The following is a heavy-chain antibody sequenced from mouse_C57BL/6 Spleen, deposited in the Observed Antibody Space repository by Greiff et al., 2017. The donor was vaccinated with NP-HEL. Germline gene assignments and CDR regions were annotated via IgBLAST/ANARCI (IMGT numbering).Heavy chain of an antibody. CDR1: GYAFSSYW. Sequence: QVQLKESGAELVKPGASVKISCKASGYAFSSYWMNWVKQRPGKGLEWIGQIYPGDGDTNYNGKFKGKATLTADKSSSTAYMQLSSLTSEDSAVYFCARAGLYGSSFFDYWGQGTTLTVSS. CDR2: IYPGDGDT. D-gene: IGHD1-1*01. V-gene: IGHV1-80*01. CDR3: ARAGLYGSSFFDY. J-gene: IGHJ2*01.